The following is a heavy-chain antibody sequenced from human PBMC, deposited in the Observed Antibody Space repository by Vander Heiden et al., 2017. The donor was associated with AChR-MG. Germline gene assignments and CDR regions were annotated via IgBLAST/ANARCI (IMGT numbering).Heavy chain of an antibody. Sequence: EVQLVESGGGLVKPGRSLRLSCTASGFTFGDYAMSWFRQAPGKGLEWVGFIRSKAYGGTTEYAASVKGRFTISRDDSKSIAYLQMNSLKTEDTAVYYCTRDRGVPAARSHPPRRYYGMDVWGQGTTVTVSS. CDR1: GFTFGDYA. CDR3: TRDRGVPAARSHPPRRYYGMDV. J-gene: IGHJ6*02. CDR2: IRSKAYGGTT. V-gene: IGHV3-49*05. D-gene: IGHD2-2*01.